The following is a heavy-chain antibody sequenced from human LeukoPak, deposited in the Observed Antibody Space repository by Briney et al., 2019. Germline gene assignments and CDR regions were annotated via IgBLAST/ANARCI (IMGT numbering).Heavy chain of an antibody. CDR2: INAGNGNT. CDR1: GYTFTSYG. V-gene: IGHV1-18*04. J-gene: IGHJ4*02. Sequence: ASVKVSCKASGYTFTSYGISWVRQAPGQGLEWMGWINAGNGNTKYSQKFQGRVTITRDTSASTAYMELSSLRSEDTAVYYCARLQEEAFGYWGQGTLVTVSS. CDR3: ARLQEEAFGY.